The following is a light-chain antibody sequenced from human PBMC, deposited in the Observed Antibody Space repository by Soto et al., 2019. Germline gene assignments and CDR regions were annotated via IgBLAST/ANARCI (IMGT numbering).Light chain of an antibody. Sequence: DIQLTQSPPTLSASVGDRVALSXPASQRINSWLAWYQQKPGKAPKFLIHKVSSLESGIPSRFSGSGSGTEFTLTITSLQPEDFATYYCLQDYSSPITFGQGTRLEIK. V-gene: IGKV1-5*03. J-gene: IGKJ5*01. CDR1: QRINSW. CDR2: KVS. CDR3: LQDYSSPIT.